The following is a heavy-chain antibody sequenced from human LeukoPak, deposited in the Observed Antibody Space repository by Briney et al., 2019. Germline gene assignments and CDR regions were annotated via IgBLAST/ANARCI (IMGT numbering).Heavy chain of an antibody. V-gene: IGHV3-30-3*01. D-gene: IGHD3-22*01. Sequence: PGGSLRLSCAASGFTFSSYAMHWVRQAPGKGLEWVAVISYDGSNKYYADSVKGRFTISRDNSKNTLYLQMNSLRAEDTAVYYCARERLDYYDSERPPDYWGQGTLVTVSS. CDR3: ARERLDYYDSERPPDY. J-gene: IGHJ4*02. CDR2: ISYDGSNK. CDR1: GFTFSSYA.